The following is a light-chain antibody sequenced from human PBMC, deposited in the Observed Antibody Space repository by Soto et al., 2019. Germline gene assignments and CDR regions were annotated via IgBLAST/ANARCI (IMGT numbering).Light chain of an antibody. J-gene: IGKJ1*01. CDR2: DAS. CDR3: KQYSRFSRT. CDR1: QTISTW. V-gene: IGKV1-5*01. Sequence: EIQIAPSPASLSISVVAVSLNKKRASQTISTWLAWYQQKPRKAPELLIYDASTLESGVPSRFSGSGSGPEFSLTISSLQPDDSAFFYCKQYSRFSRTFGQGTKVDIK.